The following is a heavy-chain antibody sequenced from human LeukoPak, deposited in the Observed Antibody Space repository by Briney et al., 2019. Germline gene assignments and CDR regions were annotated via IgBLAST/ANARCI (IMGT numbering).Heavy chain of an antibody. CDR3: ARDRSGNYYSAFHI. Sequence: SETLSLTCTVSGYSISSGYYWGWIRQTPGKGLEWIGSIYHSGSTYYNPSLKSRVTISVDTSKSQFSLKLTSLTAADTAMYYCARDRSGNYYSAFHIWGQGTMVTVSS. CDR2: IYHSGST. J-gene: IGHJ3*02. CDR1: GYSISSGYY. V-gene: IGHV4-38-2*02. D-gene: IGHD1-26*01.